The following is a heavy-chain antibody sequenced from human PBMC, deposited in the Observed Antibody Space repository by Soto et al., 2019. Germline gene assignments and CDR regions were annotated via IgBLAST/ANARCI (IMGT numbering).Heavy chain of an antibody. J-gene: IGHJ4*02. Sequence: QVQLVQSGAEVKKPGSSVKVSCKASGGTFSSYAISWVRQAPGQGLEWMGGIIPIFGTANYAQKFQGRVTITADESTSTDYMELSSLRSEDTAVYYCAPDRWPAHDYSHDVANWGQGTLVTVSS. V-gene: IGHV1-69*01. CDR1: GGTFSSYA. D-gene: IGHD4-4*01. CDR3: APDRWPAHDYSHDVAN. CDR2: IIPIFGTA.